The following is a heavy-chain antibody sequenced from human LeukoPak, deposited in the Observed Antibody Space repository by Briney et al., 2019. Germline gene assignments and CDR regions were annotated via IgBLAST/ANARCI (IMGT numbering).Heavy chain of an antibody. CDR2: IKEDGSEK. V-gene: IGHV3-7*01. D-gene: IGHD1-26*01. Sequence: GGSLRLSCAASGFTLSSYWMSWVRQAPGKGLEWVANIKEDGSEKYYVDSVKGRFTISRDNAKNSLYLHMNSLTAEDTAMYYCARDWLAGVPCDAFDLWGQGTMVTVSS. CDR1: GFTLSSYW. J-gene: IGHJ3*01. CDR3: ARDWLAGVPCDAFDL.